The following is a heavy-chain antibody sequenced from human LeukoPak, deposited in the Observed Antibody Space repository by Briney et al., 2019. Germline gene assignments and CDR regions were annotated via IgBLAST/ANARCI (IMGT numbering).Heavy chain of an antibody. CDR2: IYPGDSDT. V-gene: IGHV5-51*01. Sequence: GESLKISCKGSGYSFTSYWIGWVRQMPGKGLEWMGIIYPGDSDTKYSPSFQGQVTISADKSINTAYLQWSNLKASDTAIYYCALGAPKYFHPRGQGTLVTVSS. D-gene: IGHD4/OR15-4a*01. CDR1: GYSFTSYW. CDR3: ALGAPKYFHP. J-gene: IGHJ5*02.